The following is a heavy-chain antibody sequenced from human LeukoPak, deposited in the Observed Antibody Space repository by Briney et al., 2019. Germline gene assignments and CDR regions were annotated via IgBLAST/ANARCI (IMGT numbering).Heavy chain of an antibody. D-gene: IGHD2-2*01. V-gene: IGHV3-9*01. Sequence: GRSLRLSCAASGFTFDDYAMHWVRQAPGKGLEGVSGISWNSGSIGYADSVKGRFTISRDNAKNSLYLQMNSLRAEDTALYYCAKGDCSSTSRYQDYWGQGTLVTVSS. J-gene: IGHJ4*02. CDR1: GFTFDDYA. CDR2: ISWNSGSI. CDR3: AKGDCSSTSRYQDY.